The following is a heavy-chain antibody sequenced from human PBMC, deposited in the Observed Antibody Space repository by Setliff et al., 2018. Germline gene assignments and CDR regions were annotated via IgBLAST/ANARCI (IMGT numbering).Heavy chain of an antibody. CDR1: DDSFTSSRYY. CDR3: VRPGGTTVVARHFDY. CDR2: ISYSGTP. D-gene: IGHD2-15*01. Sequence: SETLSLTCTVSDDSFTSSRYYWGWIRQAPGSGLEWIGSISYSGTPYYNASVESRVTISINTPRNQFSLELRSVTVADTATYYCVRPGGTTVVARHFDYWGSGILVTVSS. V-gene: IGHV4-39*01. J-gene: IGHJ4*01.